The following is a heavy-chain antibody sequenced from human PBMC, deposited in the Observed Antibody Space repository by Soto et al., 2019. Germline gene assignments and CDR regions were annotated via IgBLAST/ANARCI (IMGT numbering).Heavy chain of an antibody. D-gene: IGHD6-13*01. CDR2: IKQDGSEK. V-gene: IGHV3-7*03. J-gene: IGHJ4*02. Sequence: QTGGSLRLSCAASGFTFSIYWMSWVRQAPGKGLEWVANIKQDGSEKYYVDSVKGRFTISRDNAKNSLYLQMNSLRAEDTAVYYCAIHSSSWPAFGYWGQGTLVTVSS. CDR1: GFTFSIYW. CDR3: AIHSSSWPAFGY.